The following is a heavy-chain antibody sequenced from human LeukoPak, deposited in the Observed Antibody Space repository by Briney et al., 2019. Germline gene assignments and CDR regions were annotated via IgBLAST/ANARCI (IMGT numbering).Heavy chain of an antibody. CDR2: MAGTSGGI. J-gene: IGHJ3*02. CDR3: VKETGDVGQGGFEI. Sequence: GGSLRLSCSASGFTFSDYVMSWVRQAPGKGLEWVSGMAGTSGGIYYADSVKGRFTISSDNSKNTLFLQMNSLRPEDTAIYYCVKETGDVGQGGFEIWGQGTRVTVSS. CDR1: GFTFSDYV. D-gene: IGHD1-1*01. V-gene: IGHV3-23*01.